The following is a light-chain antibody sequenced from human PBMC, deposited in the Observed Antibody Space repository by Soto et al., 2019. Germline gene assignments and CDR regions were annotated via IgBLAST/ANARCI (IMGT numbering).Light chain of an antibody. J-gene: IGLJ2*01. CDR3: QSYDSSLSGSVV. CDR1: SSNIGANFD. Sequence: QSVLTQPPSVSGAPGQRVTISCTGSSSNIGANFDVHWYQRLPGTAPKLLIYDNTNRPSVVPDRFSGSKSGTSASLAITGLQAEDEADDYCQSYDSSLSGSVVFGGGTKLTVL. CDR2: DNT. V-gene: IGLV1-40*01.